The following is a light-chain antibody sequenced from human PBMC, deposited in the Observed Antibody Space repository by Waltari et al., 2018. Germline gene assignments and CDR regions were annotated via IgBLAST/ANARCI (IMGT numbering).Light chain of an antibody. V-gene: IGLV2-14*01. Sequence: QSALTQPASVSGSPGQSIPISCTGTSIDVGSFNYVSWYQPHPGKAPTLMIFAVSIRPSGVSSRSSGSKSGKPASLTISGLQAEDEADYYCSSYRGSSTPAVVFGGGTRLTVL. J-gene: IGLJ2*01. CDR3: SSYRGSSTPAVV. CDR1: SIDVGSFNY. CDR2: AVS.